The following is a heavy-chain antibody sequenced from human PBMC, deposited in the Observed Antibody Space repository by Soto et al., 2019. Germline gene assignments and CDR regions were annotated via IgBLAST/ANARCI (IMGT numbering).Heavy chain of an antibody. CDR3: ASTVSHQYYYSGMDV. D-gene: IGHD4-17*01. CDR1: GFTFSSYW. CDR2: INSHGSSA. Sequence: GGSLRLSCAASGFTFSSYWMHWVRQTPGKGLVWVSRINSHGSSASYAHSVKGRFTISRDNAKNTLYLQMNSLRAEDTAVYYCASTVSHQYYYSGMDVWGQGTTVTVSS. J-gene: IGHJ6*02. V-gene: IGHV3-74*01.